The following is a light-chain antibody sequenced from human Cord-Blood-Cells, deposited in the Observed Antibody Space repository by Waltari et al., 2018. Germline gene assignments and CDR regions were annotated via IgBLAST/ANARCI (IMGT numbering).Light chain of an antibody. CDR2: EVS. CDR3: CSYAGSSTWV. Sequence: QSALTQPASVSGFPGPSITISCTGTSSDVGRYTLVSWHQQHTGKAPKLMIYEVSKRPPGVSNLFSGSKSGNTASLKISVLQAEDEADYYCCSYAGSSTWVFGGGTKLTVL. V-gene: IGLV2-23*02. CDR1: SSDVGRYTL. J-gene: IGLJ3*02.